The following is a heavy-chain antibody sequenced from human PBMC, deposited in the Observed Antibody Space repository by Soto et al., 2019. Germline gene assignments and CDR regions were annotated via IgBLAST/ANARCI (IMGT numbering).Heavy chain of an antibody. CDR1: GYTFTGYY. CDR3: ASPVDCSGGSCYRPYYYYGMDV. Sequence: GASVKVSCKASGYTFTGYYMHWVRQGPGQGLEWMGWINPNSGGTNYAQKFQGRVTMTRDTSISTAYMELSRLRSDDTAVYYCASPVDCSGGSCYRPYYYYGMDVWGQGTTVTVSS. J-gene: IGHJ6*02. V-gene: IGHV1-2*02. CDR2: INPNSGGT. D-gene: IGHD2-15*01.